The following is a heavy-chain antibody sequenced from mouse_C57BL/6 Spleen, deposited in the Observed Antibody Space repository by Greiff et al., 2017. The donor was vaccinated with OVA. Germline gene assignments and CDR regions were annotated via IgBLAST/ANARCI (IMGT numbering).Heavy chain of an antibody. Sequence: EVKLMVSGGDLVKPGGSLKLSCAASGFTFSSYGMSWVRQTPDKRLEWVATISSGGSYTYYPDSVKGRFTISRDNAKNTLYLQMSSLKSEDTAMYYCARGGRTAQASDYWGQGTTLTVSS. J-gene: IGHJ2*01. V-gene: IGHV5-6*01. CDR1: GFTFSSYG. D-gene: IGHD3-2*02. CDR2: ISSGGSYT. CDR3: ARGGRTAQASDY.